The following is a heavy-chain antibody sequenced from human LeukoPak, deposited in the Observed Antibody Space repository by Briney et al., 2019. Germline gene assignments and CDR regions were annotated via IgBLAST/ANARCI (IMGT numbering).Heavy chain of an antibody. V-gene: IGHV4-4*02. J-gene: IGHJ4*02. Sequence: SGTLSLTCVVSVGSISSTNWWTWVRQRTGKELEWIGEIYHSGNSKYNPSLKSRVIISVDTSKNQFSLNLSSVTAADTAVYYCARFYSTSSLDFWGQGTLVTVSS. D-gene: IGHD2-2*01. CDR2: IYHSGNS. CDR3: ARFYSTSSLDF. CDR1: VGSISSTNW.